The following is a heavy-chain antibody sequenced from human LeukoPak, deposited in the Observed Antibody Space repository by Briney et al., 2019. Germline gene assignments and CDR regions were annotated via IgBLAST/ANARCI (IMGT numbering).Heavy chain of an antibody. CDR1: GFTFSSYW. Sequence: GGSLRLSCAASGFTFSSYWMSWVRQAPEKGLEWVANIKQDGSEKYYVDSVKGRFTISRDNAKNSLYLQMNSLRAEDTAVYYCARRYYYDSRGFDYWGQGTLVTVSS. J-gene: IGHJ4*02. D-gene: IGHD3-22*01. V-gene: IGHV3-7*01. CDR2: IKQDGSEK. CDR3: ARRYYYDSRGFDY.